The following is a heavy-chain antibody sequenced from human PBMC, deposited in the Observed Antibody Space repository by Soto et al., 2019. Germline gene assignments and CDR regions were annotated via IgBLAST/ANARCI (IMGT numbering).Heavy chain of an antibody. V-gene: IGHV3-30-3*01. CDR2: ISYDGSNK. D-gene: IGHD6-13*01. J-gene: IGHJ4*02. Sequence: QVQLVESGGGVVQPGRSLRLSSVAFGFTFNSYAMHWVRQAPGRGLEWVAVISYDGSNKYYADSVKGRFTISRDNSKNTLYLQMNSLRTEDTSVYYCARAVSSSWGFDYWGQGTLVTVSS. CDR3: ARAVSSSWGFDY. CDR1: GFTFNSYA.